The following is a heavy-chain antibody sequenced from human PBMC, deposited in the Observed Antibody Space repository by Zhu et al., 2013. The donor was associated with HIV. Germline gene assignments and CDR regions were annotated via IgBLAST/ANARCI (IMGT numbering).Heavy chain of an antibody. CDR2: INPNKGGT. CDR3: GRDARIAAGGTVSYYGMDV. CDR1: GYTFTGHH. D-gene: IGHD6-13*01. Sequence: QVHLLQSGAEVKEFGASVKVSCKASGYTFTGHHIHWVRQAPGQGLEWIGWINPNKGGTKSLQRFQGRVIMTRDTSISTAYMELTSLKSDDTAVYYCGRDARIAAGGTVSYYGMDVWGQGTTVTVSS. V-gene: IGHV1-2*02. J-gene: IGHJ6*02.